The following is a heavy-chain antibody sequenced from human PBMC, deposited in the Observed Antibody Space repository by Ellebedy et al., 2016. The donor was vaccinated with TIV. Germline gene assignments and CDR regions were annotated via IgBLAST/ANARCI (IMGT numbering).Heavy chain of an antibody. CDR2: IKQDGSKQ. D-gene: IGHD2-21*01. J-gene: IGHJ4*02. CDR1: GFTFSRSW. CDR3: AREVGGGGAY. V-gene: IGHV3-7*01. Sequence: GGSLRLXCAASGFTFSRSWMNWVRQAPGKGLEWVASIKQDGSKQNYVDSVKGRFTISRDNTQNSLYLQMNSLRAEDTAVYYCAREVGGGGAYWGQGTLVTVSS.